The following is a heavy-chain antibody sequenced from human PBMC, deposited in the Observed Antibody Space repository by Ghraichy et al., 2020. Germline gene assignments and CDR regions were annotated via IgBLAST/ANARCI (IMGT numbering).Heavy chain of an antibody. V-gene: IGHV3-23*01. CDR3: AKDYNRGFQPYYFDY. Sequence: SLRLSCAASGFTFSSYAMSWVRQAPGKGLEWVSAISGSGDSTYYADSVKGRFTISRDNSKNTLYLQMNSLRAEDTAVYYCAKDYNRGFQPYYFDYWGQGTLVTVSS. J-gene: IGHJ4*02. CDR1: GFTFSSYA. CDR2: ISGSGDST. D-gene: IGHD1-1*01.